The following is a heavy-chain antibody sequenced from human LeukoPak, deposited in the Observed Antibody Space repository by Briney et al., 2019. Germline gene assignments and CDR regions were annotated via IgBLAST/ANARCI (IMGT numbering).Heavy chain of an antibody. CDR1: GYTFTSYG. D-gene: IGHD1-26*01. CDR2: ISAYNGNT. J-gene: IGHJ4*02. V-gene: IGHV1-18*01. Sequence: GASVKVPCKASGYTFTSYGITWVRQAPGQGLEWMGWISAYNGNTNYAQNLHGRVTMTTDTSTSTAYMELRSLRSDDSAVYCCARGARIVGARDLDYWGQGTLVTVSS. CDR3: ARGARIVGARDLDY.